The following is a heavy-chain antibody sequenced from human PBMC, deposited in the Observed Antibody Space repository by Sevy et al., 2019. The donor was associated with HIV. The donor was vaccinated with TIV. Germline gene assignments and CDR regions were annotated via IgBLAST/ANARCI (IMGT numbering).Heavy chain of an antibody. Sequence: GGYLRLSCAASGFTFSSYSMNWVRQAPGKGLEWVSYISSSSSTIYYADSVKGRFTISRDNAKNSLYLQMNSLRAEDTAVYYCARGEGEDIVVVVAAQTLTFDYWGQGTLVTVSS. D-gene: IGHD2-15*01. CDR1: GFTFSSYS. V-gene: IGHV3-48*01. CDR3: ARGEGEDIVVVVAAQTLTFDY. J-gene: IGHJ4*02. CDR2: ISSSSSTI.